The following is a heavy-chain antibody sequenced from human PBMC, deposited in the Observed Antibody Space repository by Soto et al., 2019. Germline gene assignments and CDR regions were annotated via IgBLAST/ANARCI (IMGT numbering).Heavy chain of an antibody. CDR3: ARHIVATITISPFDP. V-gene: IGHV3-11*01. CDR2: ISISGSTI. J-gene: IGHJ5*02. Sequence: PGGSLRLSCAASGFTFSDYYMIWIRQAPGKGLEWVSYISISGSTIYYADSVKGRFTISRDNAKNSLYLQMNSLRAEDTAVYYCARHIVATITISPFDPWGQGTLVTVSS. CDR1: GFTFSDYY. D-gene: IGHD5-12*01.